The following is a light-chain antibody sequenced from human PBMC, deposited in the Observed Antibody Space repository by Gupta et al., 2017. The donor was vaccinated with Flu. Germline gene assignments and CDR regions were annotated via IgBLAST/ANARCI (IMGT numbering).Light chain of an antibody. J-gene: IGLJ2*01. V-gene: IGLV3-9*01. Sequence: DRGKTTRITCGVITIESKSVRGHQQRSAHDLLLVIYKDSNRAAGTPGRFSASNAGTTTTLTIRRAQVGDEDYYYCQVAASSPVIFGGGTKLTVL. CDR2: KDS. CDR3: QVAASSPVI. CDR1: TIESKS.